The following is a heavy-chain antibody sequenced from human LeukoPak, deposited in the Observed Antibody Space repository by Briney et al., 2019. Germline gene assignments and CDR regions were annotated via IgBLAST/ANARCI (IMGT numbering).Heavy chain of an antibody. J-gene: IGHJ4*02. D-gene: IGHD3-3*01. CDR3: ARNTIFGVVIIPLDY. Sequence: ASVKVSCKASGYTFTSYGISWVRQAPGQGLEWMGWISAYNGNTNYAQKLQGRVTMTTDTSTSTAYMELRSLRSDDTAVHYCARNTIFGVVIIPLDYWGQGTLVTVSS. CDR1: GYTFTSYG. V-gene: IGHV1-18*01. CDR2: ISAYNGNT.